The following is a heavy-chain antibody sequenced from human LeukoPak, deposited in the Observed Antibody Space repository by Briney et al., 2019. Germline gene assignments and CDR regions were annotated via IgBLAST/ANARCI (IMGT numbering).Heavy chain of an antibody. CDR2: IYYSGST. CDR3: AKARHSSGWYRDV. Sequence: SETLSLTCNVSGCSISSCSYYWCWIRQPPRKGLEWVGSIYYSGSTYYNPSLKSRVTISVDTSKNQFSLKLSSVTAADTAVYYCAKARHSSGWYRDVWGKGTTVTISS. V-gene: IGHV4-39*01. D-gene: IGHD6-19*01. CDR1: GCSISSCSYY. J-gene: IGHJ6*03.